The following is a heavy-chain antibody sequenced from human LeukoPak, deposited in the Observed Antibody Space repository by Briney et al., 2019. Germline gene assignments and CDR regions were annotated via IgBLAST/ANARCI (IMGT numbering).Heavy chain of an antibody. Sequence: SETLSLTCTVSGGSISSYYWSWIRQPPGKGLEWMGYIYYRGSTNYNPSLKSRVTISVDTSKNQFSLKLSSVTAADTAVYYCARSPYSSSWVFDYWGQGTLVTVS. CDR1: GGSISSYY. V-gene: IGHV4-59*01. D-gene: IGHD6-13*01. CDR3: ARSPYSSSWVFDY. J-gene: IGHJ4*02. CDR2: IYYRGST.